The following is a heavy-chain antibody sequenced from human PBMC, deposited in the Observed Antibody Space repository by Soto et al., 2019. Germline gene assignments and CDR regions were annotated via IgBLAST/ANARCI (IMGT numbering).Heavy chain of an antibody. CDR3: ARDRDYANYESIGY. Sequence: WGSLRVSCASSGFTFSNYSMHWVRQAPGKGLVWVSRINSDVSSTSYADSVKGRFTISRDNAKNTLFLQMNSLRAEDTAVYYCARDRDYANYESIGYWGQGTMVTVSS. CDR2: INSDVSST. CDR1: GFTFSNYS. J-gene: IGHJ4*02. V-gene: IGHV3-74*01. D-gene: IGHD4-17*01.